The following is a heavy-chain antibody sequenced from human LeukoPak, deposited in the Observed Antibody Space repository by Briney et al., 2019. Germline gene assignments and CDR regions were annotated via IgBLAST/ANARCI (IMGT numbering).Heavy chain of an antibody. CDR1: GGSITTSSYY. CDR3: ARHGGTRVTLVEVYYFDY. V-gene: IGHV4-39*01. Sequence: SETLSLTCSVSGGSITTSSYYWGWIRHPPEKGLEWTGSIYYTGGTFYSPSLKSRVTISVDTSKSQFSLKLSSVTAADTAVYYCARHGGTRVTLVEVYYFDYWGQGTLVTVSS. CDR2: IYYTGGT. J-gene: IGHJ4*02. D-gene: IGHD4-11*01.